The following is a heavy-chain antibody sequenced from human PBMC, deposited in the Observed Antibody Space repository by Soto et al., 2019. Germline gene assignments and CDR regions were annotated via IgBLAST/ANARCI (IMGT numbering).Heavy chain of an antibody. CDR1: GGSISSYY. CDR3: ARLGGYYQAFDS. J-gene: IGHJ4*02. Sequence: SETLSLTCTVSGGSISSYYWSWIRQPPGKGLEWIGYIYYSGSTNYNPSLKSRVTISVDTSKNQFSLKLDSVTAADTAVFYCARLGGYYQAFDSWGQGTLVTVSS. V-gene: IGHV4-59*08. D-gene: IGHD3-22*01. CDR2: IYYSGST.